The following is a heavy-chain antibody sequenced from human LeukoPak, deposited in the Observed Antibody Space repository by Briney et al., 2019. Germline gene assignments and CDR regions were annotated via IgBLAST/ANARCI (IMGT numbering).Heavy chain of an antibody. CDR3: GRANRRNYDRDDAYDV. CDR2: ITISGGST. D-gene: IGHD1-7*01. J-gene: IGHJ3*01. Sequence: PGGSLRLSCAAAGFTFSSYAMTWVRQSPGKALEWISTITISGGSTYYADSLKGRFTVSRDDSKNTLYLQMNSLRADDTAVYYCGRANRRNYDRDDAYDVWGQGIMVTVSS. CDR1: GFTFSSYA. V-gene: IGHV3-23*01.